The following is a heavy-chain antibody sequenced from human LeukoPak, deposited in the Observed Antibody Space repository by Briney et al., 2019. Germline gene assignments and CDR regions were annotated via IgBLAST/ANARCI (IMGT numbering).Heavy chain of an antibody. CDR2: ISAYNGNT. J-gene: IGHJ3*02. Sequence: ASVKVSCKASGYTFTSYGISWVRQAPGQGLEWMGWISAYNGNTSYAQKFQGRVTMTRDTSTSTVYMELSSLRSEDTAVYYCATSEDAFDIWGQGTMVTVSS. CDR1: GYTFTSYG. D-gene: IGHD2-2*01. V-gene: IGHV1-18*01. CDR3: ATSEDAFDI.